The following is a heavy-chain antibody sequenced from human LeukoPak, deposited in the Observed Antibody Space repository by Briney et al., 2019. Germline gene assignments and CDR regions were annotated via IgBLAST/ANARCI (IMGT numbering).Heavy chain of an antibody. Sequence: PSETLSLTCTVSGGSISSSSYYWGWIRQPPGKGLEWIGSIYYSGSTYYNPSLKSRVTISVDTSKNQFSLKLSSVTAADTAVYYCARLADCSSTRCHDCWGQGTLVTVSS. V-gene: IGHV4-39*01. CDR2: IYYSGST. CDR1: GGSISSSSYY. J-gene: IGHJ4*02. CDR3: ARLADCSSTRCHDC. D-gene: IGHD2-2*01.